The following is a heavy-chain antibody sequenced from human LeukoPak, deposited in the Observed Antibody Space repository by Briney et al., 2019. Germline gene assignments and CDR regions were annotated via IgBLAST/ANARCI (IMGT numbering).Heavy chain of an antibody. CDR1: GYTFTGYY. CDR2: INPNSGGT. V-gene: IGHV1-2*02. D-gene: IGHD2-21*02. CDR3: ARDVAVTTSDYYYGMDV. J-gene: IGHJ6*02. Sequence: ASVKVSCTASGYTFTGYYMHWVRQAPGQGLEWVGWINPNSGGTNYAQKFQGRVTMTRDTSISTAYMELSRLRSDDTAVYYCARDVAVTTSDYYYGMDVWGQGTTVTVSS.